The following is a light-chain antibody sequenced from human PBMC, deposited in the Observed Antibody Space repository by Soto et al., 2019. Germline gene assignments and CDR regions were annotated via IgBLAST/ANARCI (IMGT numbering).Light chain of an antibody. J-gene: IGLJ2*01. CDR2: EVS. Sequence: QSALTQPASVSGSPGQSITISCSGTSSDVGAYTSVSWYQQHPGKAPKLMIYEVSNRPSGVSNRFSGSKSANTASLTISGVQPEDEADYHCSSYTTIKTVVFGGGTKLTVL. V-gene: IGLV2-14*01. CDR3: SSYTTIKTVV. CDR1: SSDVGAYTS.